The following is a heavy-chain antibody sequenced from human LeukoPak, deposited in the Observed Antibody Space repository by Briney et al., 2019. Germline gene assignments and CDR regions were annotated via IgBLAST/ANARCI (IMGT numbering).Heavy chain of an antibody. J-gene: IGHJ4*02. CDR3: ARVGSSGWSQKYYFDY. CDR2: IYYSGST. CDR1: GGSISSYY. D-gene: IGHD6-19*01. Sequence: SGTLSLTCTVSGGSISSYYWSWIRQPPGKGLEWIGYIYYSGSTNYNPSLKSRVTISVDTSKNQFSLKLSSVTAADTAVYYCARVGSSGWSQKYYFDYWGQGTLVTVSS. V-gene: IGHV4-59*01.